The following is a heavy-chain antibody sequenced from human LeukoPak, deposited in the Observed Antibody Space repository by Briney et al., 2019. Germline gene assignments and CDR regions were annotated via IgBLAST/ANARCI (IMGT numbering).Heavy chain of an antibody. J-gene: IGHJ4*02. D-gene: IGHD1/OR15-1a*01. V-gene: IGHV3-23*01. Sequence: GGSLILSCAASGFTFSSYAMSWVRQAPGEGLEWVSLLSGSGGSTYYADSVKGRFTISRDNSKNTLYLQMNSLRAEDTAVYYCAKAWLEQGGMFDYWGQGTPVTVSS. CDR1: GFTFSSYA. CDR2: LSGSGGST. CDR3: AKAWLEQGGMFDY.